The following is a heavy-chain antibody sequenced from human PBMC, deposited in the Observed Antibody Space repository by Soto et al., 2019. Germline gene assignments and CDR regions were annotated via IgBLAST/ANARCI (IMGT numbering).Heavy chain of an antibody. Sequence: SETLSLTCTVSGGSISSYYWSWIRQPPGKGLEWIGYIYYSGSTNYNPSLKSRVTISVDTSKNQFSLKLSSVTAADTAVYYCEEMVRGVREFYFDYWGQGTLVTGSS. J-gene: IGHJ4*02. CDR1: GGSISSYY. V-gene: IGHV4-59*01. CDR2: IYYSGST. D-gene: IGHD3-10*01. CDR3: EEMVRGVREFYFDY.